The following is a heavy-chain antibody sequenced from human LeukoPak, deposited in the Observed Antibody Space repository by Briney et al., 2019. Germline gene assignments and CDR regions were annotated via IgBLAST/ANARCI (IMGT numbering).Heavy chain of an antibody. CDR2: ISPNSDNI. CDR1: GFSFRDRY. CDR3: VRETGWLFDF. V-gene: IGHV3-11*04. J-gene: IGHJ4*02. Sequence: ETGGSLRLSCAATGFSFRDRYMSWIRQAPGKGMEWVAYISPNSDNIHYADSVKGRFTISRDNAKNSLFLQVNSLRAEDTAVYYCVRETGWLFDFWGQGTLVIVSS. D-gene: IGHD5-12*01.